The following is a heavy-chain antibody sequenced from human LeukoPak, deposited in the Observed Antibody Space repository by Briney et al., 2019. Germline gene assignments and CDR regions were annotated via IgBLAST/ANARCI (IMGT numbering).Heavy chain of an antibody. CDR3: ARGGIMITFGGVIVP. D-gene: IGHD3-16*01. V-gene: IGHV3-30*04. CDR1: GFAFSNYA. J-gene: IGHJ5*02. CDR2: ISYDGSNQ. Sequence: GGSLRLSCTASGFAFSNYAMHWVRQAPGKGLEWVAVISYDGSNQYHAASVKGRFTISRDNSKNTLYLQMNSLGAEDTAMYYCARGGIMITFGGVIVPWGQGALVTVSS.